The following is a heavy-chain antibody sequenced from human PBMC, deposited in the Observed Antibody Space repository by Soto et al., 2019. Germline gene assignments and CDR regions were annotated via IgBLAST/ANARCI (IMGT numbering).Heavy chain of an antibody. V-gene: IGHV5-10-1*01. Sequence: GESLKISCMGSGYSFTSYWISWVRQMPGKGLEWMGRIDPSDSYTNYSPSFQGHVTISADKSISTAYLQWSSLKASDTAMYYCAAQGVVVPAATGWYFDPWGRGTLVTVSS. CDR1: GYSFTSYW. D-gene: IGHD2-2*01. CDR3: AAQGVVVPAATGWYFDP. J-gene: IGHJ2*01. CDR2: IDPSDSYT.